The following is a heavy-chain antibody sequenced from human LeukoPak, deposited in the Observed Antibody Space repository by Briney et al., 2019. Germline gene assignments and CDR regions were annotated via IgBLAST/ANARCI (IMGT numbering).Heavy chain of an antibody. CDR1: GGSISSGDYY. J-gene: IGHJ3*02. D-gene: IGHD3-10*01. V-gene: IGHV4-30-4*08. CDR3: ARWFGELGAFDI. CDR2: IYYSGST. Sequence: PSQTLSLTCTVSGGSISSGDYYWSWIRQPPGKGLEWIGYIYYSGSTYYNPSLKSRVTISVDTSKNQFSLKLSSATAADTAVYYCARWFGELGAFDIWGQGTMVTVSS.